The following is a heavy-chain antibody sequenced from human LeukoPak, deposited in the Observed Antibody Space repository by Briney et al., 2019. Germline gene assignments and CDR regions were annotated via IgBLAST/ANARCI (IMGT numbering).Heavy chain of an antibody. CDR2: IKQDGSEK. V-gene: IGHV3-7*01. CDR1: GLTFSNAW. CDR3: ARDPQDSSSWYFDY. Sequence: GGSLRLSCAASGLTFSNAWMSWVRQVPGKGLEWVANIKQDGSEKYYVDSVKGRFTISRDNAKNSLYLQMNSLRAEDTAVYYCARDPQDSSSWYFDYWGQGTLVTVSS. J-gene: IGHJ4*02. D-gene: IGHD6-13*01.